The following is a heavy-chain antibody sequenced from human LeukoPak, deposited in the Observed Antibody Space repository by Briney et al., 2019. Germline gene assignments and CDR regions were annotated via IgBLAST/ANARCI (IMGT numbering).Heavy chain of an antibody. CDR1: GFTFSSYA. D-gene: IGHD1-26*01. J-gene: IGHJ3*02. Sequence: GASLRLSCAASGFTFSSYAMSWVRQAPGKGLEWVSAISGSGGSTYYADSVKGRFTISRDNSKNTLYLQMNSLRAEDTAVYYCAKDVGEWELPLGIWGQGTMVTVSS. CDR3: AKDVGEWELPLGI. CDR2: ISGSGGST. V-gene: IGHV3-23*01.